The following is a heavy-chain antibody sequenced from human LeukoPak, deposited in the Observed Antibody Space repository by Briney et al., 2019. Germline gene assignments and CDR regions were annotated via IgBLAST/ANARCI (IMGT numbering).Heavy chain of an antibody. V-gene: IGHV4-4*02. CDR1: GGSISSSNW. CDR2: IYYSGST. Sequence: PSETLSLTCAVSGGSISSSNWWSWVRQPPGKGLEWSGYIYYSGSTIYNPSLKSRVTISVDTSKNQFSLKLSSVTAADTAVYYCARMTYSSSWYCDYYYYYYMDVWGKGTTVTVSS. J-gene: IGHJ6*03. D-gene: IGHD6-13*01. CDR3: ARMTYSSSWYCDYYYYYYMDV.